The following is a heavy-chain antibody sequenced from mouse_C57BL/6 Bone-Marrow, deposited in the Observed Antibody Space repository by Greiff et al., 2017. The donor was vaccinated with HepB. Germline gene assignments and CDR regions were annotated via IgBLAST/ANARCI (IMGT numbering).Heavy chain of an antibody. J-gene: IGHJ4*01. V-gene: IGHV2-2*01. CDR1: GFSLTSYG. CDR2: ILSGGST. CDR3: ARNSWYAMDY. Sequence: QVQLKESGPGLVQPSQSLSITCTVSGFSLTSYGVHWVRQSPGKGLEWLGVILSGGSTDYHAAFISRLSISKDNSKSQVFFKMNSLQADDTAIYYCARNSWYAMDYWGQGTSVTVSS.